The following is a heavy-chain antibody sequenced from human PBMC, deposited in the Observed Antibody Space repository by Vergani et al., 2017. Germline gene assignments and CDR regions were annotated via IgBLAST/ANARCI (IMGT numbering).Heavy chain of an antibody. CDR2: IRSKANSYAT. CDR3: TRYEVTTHDWYFDL. CDR1: GFTFSGSA. J-gene: IGHJ2*01. D-gene: IGHD4-11*01. V-gene: IGHV3-73*02. Sequence: EVQLVESGGGLVQPGGSLKLSCAASGFTFSGSAMHWVRQASGKGLEWVGRIRSKANSYATAYAASVKGRFTISSDDSKNTAYLQMNSLKTEDTAVYYCTRYEVTTHDWYFDLWGRGTLVTVSS.